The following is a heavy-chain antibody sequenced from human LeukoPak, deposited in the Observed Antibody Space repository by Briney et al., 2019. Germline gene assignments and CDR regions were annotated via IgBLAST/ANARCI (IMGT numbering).Heavy chain of an antibody. CDR3: AKSRNSGWPRGFDS. CDR1: GFTFSGYS. D-gene: IGHD5-12*01. V-gene: IGHV3-21*04. Sequence: PGGSLRLSCAASGFTFSGYSMNWVRQAPGKGLEWVSSITRSGSYILYADSVKGRFTISRDNSKNTLYLQMNSLRAEDTAVYYCAKSRNSGWPRGFDSWGQGTLVTVSS. J-gene: IGHJ4*02. CDR2: ITRSGSYI.